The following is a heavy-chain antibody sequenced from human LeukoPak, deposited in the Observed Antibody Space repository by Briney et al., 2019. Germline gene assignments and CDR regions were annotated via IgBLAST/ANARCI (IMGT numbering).Heavy chain of an antibody. D-gene: IGHD2-15*01. CDR1: GGSVSGYY. V-gene: IGHV4-4*07. CDR3: ARGSYCSGGSCLLYYYYYMDV. J-gene: IGHJ6*03. Sequence: SETLSLTCTVSGGSVSGYYWSWIRQPAGKGLEWIGRIYTSGSTNYNPSLKSRVTISVDKSKNQFSLRLSSVTAADTAVYYCARGSYCSGGSCLLYYYYYMDVWGKGTTVTVSS. CDR2: IYTSGST.